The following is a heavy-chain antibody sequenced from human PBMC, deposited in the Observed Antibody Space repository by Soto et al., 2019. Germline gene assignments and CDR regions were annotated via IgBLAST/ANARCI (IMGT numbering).Heavy chain of an antibody. J-gene: IGHJ5*02. D-gene: IGHD6-19*01. V-gene: IGHV3-23*01. Sequence: EVQLLESGGGLVQPGGSLRLSCAASGIAFTNHGMSWVRQAPGKGLEWVSSMSGSGSRTYSADSVKGRFTMSRDNSKNSLYLQMNSLAAEDTAVYYCARGLVSDGFDPWGQGTLVTVSS. CDR3: ARGLVSDGFDP. CDR1: GIAFTNHG. CDR2: MSGSGSRT.